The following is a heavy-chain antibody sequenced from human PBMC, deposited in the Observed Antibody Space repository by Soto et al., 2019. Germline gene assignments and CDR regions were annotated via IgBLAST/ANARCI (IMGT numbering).Heavy chain of an antibody. CDR3: ARAGRYMDV. J-gene: IGHJ6*03. V-gene: IGHV1-8*02. CDR2: MSPNSGNT. D-gene: IGHD2-15*01. Sequence: GASVKVSCKASGYTFTSYGISWVRQATGQGLEWMGWMSPNSGNTGYAQKFQGRVTMTRNTSISTAYMELSSLRSEDTAVYYCARAGRYMDVWGKGTTVTVSS. CDR1: GYTFTSYG.